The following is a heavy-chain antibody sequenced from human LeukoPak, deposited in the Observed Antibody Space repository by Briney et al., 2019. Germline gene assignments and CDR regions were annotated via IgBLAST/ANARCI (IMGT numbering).Heavy chain of an antibody. CDR2: FYSPGST. V-gene: IGHV3-53*01. J-gene: IGHJ1*01. D-gene: IGHD2-2*01. CDR3: ASARESCIGSSCYEYFHH. CDR1: GFTVTTKS. Sequence: GGSLRLSCAASGFTVTTKSMAWVRQAPGRGLEWVSVFYSPGSTYYADSVHGRFTISRDTSLNTLFLQMNSLRVEDTAVYYCASARESCIGSSCYEYFHHWGQGTPLTVSS.